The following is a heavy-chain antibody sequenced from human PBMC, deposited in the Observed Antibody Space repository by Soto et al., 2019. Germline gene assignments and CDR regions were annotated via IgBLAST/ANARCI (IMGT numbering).Heavy chain of an antibody. Sequence: PGGSLRLSCAVSGFTLSDHYIDWVRQAPGKGLEWVGRSRDKPQGYSTAYAASVKGRFTTSRDESKNSAYLRMNSLKTEDTAVYYCVRVTYFSDSSGYTRCLDYWGQGTLVTVSS. CDR2: SRDKPQGYST. V-gene: IGHV3-72*01. J-gene: IGHJ4*02. CDR1: GFTLSDHY. D-gene: IGHD3-22*01. CDR3: VRVTYFSDSSGYTRCLDY.